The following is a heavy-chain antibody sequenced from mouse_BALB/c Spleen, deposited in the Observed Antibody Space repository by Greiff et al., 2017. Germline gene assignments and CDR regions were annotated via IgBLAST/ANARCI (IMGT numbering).Heavy chain of an antibody. D-gene: IGHD2-4*01. CDR2: INPGSGGT. Sequence: QVQLQQSGAELVRPGTSVKVSCKASGYAFTNYLIEWVKQRPGQGLEWIGVINPGSGGTNYNEKFKGKATLTADKSSSTAYMQLSSLTSDDSAVYFCARFYDYLYYAMDYWGQGTSVTVSS. CDR3: ARFYDYLYYAMDY. V-gene: IGHV1-54*01. J-gene: IGHJ4*01. CDR1: GYAFTNYL.